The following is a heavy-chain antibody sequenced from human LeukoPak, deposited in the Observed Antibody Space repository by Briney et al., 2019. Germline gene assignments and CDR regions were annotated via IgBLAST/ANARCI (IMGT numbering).Heavy chain of an antibody. Sequence: GGSLRLSCAASGFTFSDYYMSWIRQAPGKGLEWVSYISSSGSTIYYADSVKGRFTISRGDAKNSLFLQMNSLRAEDTAIYYCALLAVASDFDYWGQGTLVTVSS. D-gene: IGHD6-19*01. J-gene: IGHJ4*02. CDR2: ISSSGSTI. V-gene: IGHV3-11*04. CDR3: ALLAVASDFDY. CDR1: GFTFSDYY.